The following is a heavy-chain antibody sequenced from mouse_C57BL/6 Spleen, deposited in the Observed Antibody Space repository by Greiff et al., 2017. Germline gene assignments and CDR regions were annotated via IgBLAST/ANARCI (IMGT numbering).Heavy chain of an antibody. CDR3: ALANWAWFAY. D-gene: IGHD4-1*01. Sequence: EVQLQQSGPELVKPGASVKISCKASGYTFTDYYMNWVKQSHGKSLEWIGDINPNNGGTSYNQKFKGNATLTVDKSSSTAYMELRSLTSEDSAVYYCALANWAWFAYWGQGTLVTVSA. CDR2: INPNNGGT. CDR1: GYTFTDYY. J-gene: IGHJ3*01. V-gene: IGHV1-26*01.